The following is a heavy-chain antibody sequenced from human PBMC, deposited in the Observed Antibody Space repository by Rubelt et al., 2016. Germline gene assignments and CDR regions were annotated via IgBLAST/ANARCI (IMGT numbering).Heavy chain of an antibody. J-gene: IGHJ4*02. Sequence: VQLVESGGGVVQPGRSLRLSCAASGFTVSSNYMSWVRQPPGKGLEWVSVIYSGGSTYYADSVKGRFTISRHKSKNTLYLQINSLGAEDTAVYYCARGRDYGDYWGQGTLVTVSS. CDR3: ARGRDYGDY. V-gene: IGHV3-53*04. CDR2: IYSGGST. CDR1: GFTVSSNY.